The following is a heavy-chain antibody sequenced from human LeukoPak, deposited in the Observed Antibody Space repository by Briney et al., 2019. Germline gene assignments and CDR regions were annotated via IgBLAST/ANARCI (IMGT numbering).Heavy chain of an antibody. D-gene: IGHD3-10*01. J-gene: IGHJ4*02. CDR1: GYTFTGYY. Sequence: ASVKVSCKASGYTFTGYYMHWVRQAPGQGLEWMGRINPNSGGTNYAQKLQGRVTMTRDTSISTAYMELSRQRSDDTAVYYCALLWFGKRVQYYFDYWGQGTLVTVSS. CDR2: INPNSGGT. CDR3: ALLWFGKRVQYYFDY. V-gene: IGHV1-2*06.